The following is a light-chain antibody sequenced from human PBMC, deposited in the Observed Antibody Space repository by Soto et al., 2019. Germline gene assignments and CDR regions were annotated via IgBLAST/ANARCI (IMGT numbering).Light chain of an antibody. Sequence: QSALTQPASVSGSPGQSITISCTGTSSDVGGYNSVSWYQQHPGKAPKLILYDVTDRPSGVSYRFSGSKSGNTASLTISWLQAADEADYFCSSFTSSMTNVFGSGTKV. CDR2: DVT. V-gene: IGLV2-14*01. CDR1: SSDVGGYNS. J-gene: IGLJ1*01. CDR3: SSFTSSMTNV.